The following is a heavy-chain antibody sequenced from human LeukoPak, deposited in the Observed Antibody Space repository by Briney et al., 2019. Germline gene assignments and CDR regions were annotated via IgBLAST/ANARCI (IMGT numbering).Heavy chain of an antibody. V-gene: IGHV4-59*01. D-gene: IGHD6-13*01. CDR1: GGSITSFY. CDR2: MYYSGNS. Sequence: SETLSLTCTVSGGSITSFYWSWMRQPPGKGLEWIGYMYYSGNSYYNPSLKSRVTISVDTSKNQFSLNLSSMTAADTAVYYCACYSNSWYYFDYWGQGTLVTVSS. J-gene: IGHJ4*02. CDR3: ACYSNSWYYFDY.